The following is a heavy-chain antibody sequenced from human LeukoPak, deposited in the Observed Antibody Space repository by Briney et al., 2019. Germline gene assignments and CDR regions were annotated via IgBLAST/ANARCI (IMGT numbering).Heavy chain of an antibody. J-gene: IGHJ6*02. CDR1: GGSFSGYY. CDR2: INHSGST. V-gene: IGHV4-34*01. CDR3: ARDIVVVVAAIYYYYGVDV. D-gene: IGHD2-15*01. Sequence: SETLSLTCAVYGGSFSGYYWSWIRQPPGKGLEWIGEINHSGSTNYNPSLKSRVTISVDTSKNQFSLKLSSVTAADTAVYYCARDIVVVVAAIYYYYGVDVWGQGTTVTVSS.